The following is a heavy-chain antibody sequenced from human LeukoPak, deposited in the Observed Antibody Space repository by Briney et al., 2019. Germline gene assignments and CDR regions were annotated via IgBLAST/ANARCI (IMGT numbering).Heavy chain of an antibody. J-gene: IGHJ4*02. CDR2: IYYSGST. Sequence: SETLSLTCAVYGGSFSGYYWSWIRQPPGKGLEWIGYIYYSGSTYYNPSLKSRVTISVDTSKNQFSLKLSSVTAADTAVYYCARDTIAAAGTFLDYWGQGTLVTVSS. CDR1: GGSFSGYY. V-gene: IGHV4-34*09. D-gene: IGHD6-13*01. CDR3: ARDTIAAAGTFLDY.